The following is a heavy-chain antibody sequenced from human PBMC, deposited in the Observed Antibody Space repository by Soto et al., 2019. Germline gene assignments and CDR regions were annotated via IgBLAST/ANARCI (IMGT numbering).Heavy chain of an antibody. J-gene: IGHJ4*02. D-gene: IGHD1-26*01. V-gene: IGHV2-5*02. CDR3: APAYGGRSLY. CDR2: IYWDDSK. CDR1: GFSLTTDRVG. Sequence: QITLKESGPTLVKPTQTLTLTCTFSGFSLTTDRVGVGWIRQPPGEALEWLAVIYWDDSKPYRPSLERRLTITKDTSKHQVALTMTNMDSLATATYYCAPAYGGRSLYWGQATLVTVSS.